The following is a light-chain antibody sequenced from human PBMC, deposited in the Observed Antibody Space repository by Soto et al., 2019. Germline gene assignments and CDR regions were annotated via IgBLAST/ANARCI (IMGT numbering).Light chain of an antibody. V-gene: IGLV2-8*01. CDR3: SSYTGSSYV. J-gene: IGLJ1*01. CDR1: GSDVGDYNY. CDR2: EVS. Sequence: QSALTQPPSASGSPGQSVTISCTGTGSDVGDYNYVSWYQQHPGKAPKLMIYEVSKRPSGVPDRFSGSKSGNTASLTVSGLQEEDEANYYCSSYTGSSYVFGTGTKVTVL.